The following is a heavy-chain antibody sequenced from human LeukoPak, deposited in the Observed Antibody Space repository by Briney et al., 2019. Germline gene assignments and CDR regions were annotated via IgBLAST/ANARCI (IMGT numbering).Heavy chain of an antibody. Sequence: SETLSLTCTVSGGSISSYYWSWIRQPPGKGLEWIGYIYYSGSTYYNPSLKSRVTISVDTSKNQFSLKLSSVTAADTAVYYCARDRIFGVVIGNDAFDIWGQGTMVTVSS. CDR1: GGSISSYY. D-gene: IGHD3-3*01. CDR3: ARDRIFGVVIGNDAFDI. CDR2: IYYSGST. V-gene: IGHV4-59*01. J-gene: IGHJ3*02.